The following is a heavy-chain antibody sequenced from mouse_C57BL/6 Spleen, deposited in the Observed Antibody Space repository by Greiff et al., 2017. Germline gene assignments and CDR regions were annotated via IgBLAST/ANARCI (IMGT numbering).Heavy chain of an antibody. CDR1: GYTFTSYW. D-gene: IGHD2-3*01. CDR3: ARIYDGYYWYFDV. J-gene: IGHJ1*03. CDR2: IDPSDSYT. Sequence: QVQLQQPGAELVRPGTSVKLSCKASGYTFTSYWMHWVKQRPGQGLEWIGVIDPSDSYTNYNQKFKGKATLTVDTSSSTAYMQRSSLTSEDSAVYYCARIYDGYYWYFDVWGTGTTVTVSS. V-gene: IGHV1-59*01.